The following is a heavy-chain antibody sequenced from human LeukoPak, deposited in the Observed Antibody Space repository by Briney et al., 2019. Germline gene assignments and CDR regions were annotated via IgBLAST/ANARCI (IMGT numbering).Heavy chain of an antibody. J-gene: IGHJ4*02. CDR2: FDPEDGET. CDR3: ALSSSSAFDY. CDR1: GYTLTELS. V-gene: IGHV1-24*01. D-gene: IGHD6-13*01. Sequence: ASVKVSCKVSGYTLTELSMHWVRQAPGKGLEWMGGFDPEDGETIYAQKFQGRVTMTRNTSISTACMELSSLRSEDTAVYYCALSSSSAFDYWGQGTLVTVSS.